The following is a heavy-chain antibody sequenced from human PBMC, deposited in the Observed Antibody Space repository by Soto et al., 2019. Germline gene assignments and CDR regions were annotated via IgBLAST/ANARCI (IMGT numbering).Heavy chain of an antibody. CDR1: GGSSSSYY. V-gene: IGHV4-59*01. Sequence: TETLSLTCTVSGGSSSSYYCSWIRQPPGKGLEWIGYIYYSGSTNYNPSLKSRVTISVDTSKNQFSLKLSSVTAADTAVYYFSRGLYLAYGHDYCGQXFLVTVSA. CDR3: SRGLYLAYGHDY. CDR2: IYYSGST. J-gene: IGHJ4*02. D-gene: IGHD4-17*01.